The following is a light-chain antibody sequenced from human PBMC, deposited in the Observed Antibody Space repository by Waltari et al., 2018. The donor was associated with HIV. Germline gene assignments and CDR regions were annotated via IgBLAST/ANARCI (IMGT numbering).Light chain of an antibody. CDR1: DRNIGRNY. J-gene: IGLJ3*02. V-gene: IGLV1-47*01. Sequence: QSVVTQPPSASGTPGQSVTNSSSGSDRNIGRNYVYGYQDLAGTAPMLLIYKNNHRSSGVPDRFSGSKSDTSASLAISGLRSEDEADYYCASWDNNLNSWVFGGGTKLTVL. CDR2: KNN. CDR3: ASWDNNLNSWV.